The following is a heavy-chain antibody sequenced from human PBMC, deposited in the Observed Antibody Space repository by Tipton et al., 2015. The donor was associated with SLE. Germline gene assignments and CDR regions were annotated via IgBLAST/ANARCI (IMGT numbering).Heavy chain of an antibody. Sequence: GSLRLSCTVSGGSISSSSYYWGWIRQPPGKGLEWIGSIYYSGSTYYNPSLKSRVTISVDTSKNQFSLKLSSVTAADTAVYYCARSPPYYYDSSGYRGWYFDYWGQGTMVTVSS. CDR1: GGSISSSSYY. J-gene: IGHJ4*02. CDR2: IYYSGST. V-gene: IGHV4-39*07. D-gene: IGHD3-22*01. CDR3: ARSPPYYYDSSGYRGWYFDY.